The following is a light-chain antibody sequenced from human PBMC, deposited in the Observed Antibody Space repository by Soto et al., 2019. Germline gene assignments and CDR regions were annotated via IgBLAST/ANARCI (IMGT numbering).Light chain of an antibody. V-gene: IGLV2-8*01. Sequence: QSALTQPPSASGSPGQSVTISCTGTSSDVGGYNYVSWYQQHPGKVPKLMIYEVNKRPSGVPDRFSGSKSGNTASLTVSGLQAEDEADYYCSSYEGSNNLVFGGGTKLTVL. CDR3: SSYEGSNNLV. CDR2: EVN. J-gene: IGLJ2*01. CDR1: SSDVGGYNY.